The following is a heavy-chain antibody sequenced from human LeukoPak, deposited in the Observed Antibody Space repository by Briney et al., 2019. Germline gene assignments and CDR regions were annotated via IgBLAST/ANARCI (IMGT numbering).Heavy chain of an antibody. CDR3: ARAYGSGSYSPMRGSYYYYYMDV. Sequence: PGGSLRLSCAASGFTFSSYSMNWVRQAPGKGLEWVSSISSSSSYIYYADSVKGRFTISRDNAKNSLYLQMNSLRAEDTALYYCARAYGSGSYSPMRGSYYYYYMDVWGKGTTVTVSS. V-gene: IGHV3-21*04. J-gene: IGHJ6*03. CDR2: ISSSSSYI. CDR1: GFTFSSYS. D-gene: IGHD3-10*01.